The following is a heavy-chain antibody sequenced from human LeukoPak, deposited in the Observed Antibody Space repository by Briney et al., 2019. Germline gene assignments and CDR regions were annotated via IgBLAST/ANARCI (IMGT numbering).Heavy chain of an antibody. D-gene: IGHD6-13*01. CDR3: ARGSAAAGTYYYYYGMDV. Sequence: SSETLSLTCTGSGGSISSYYWSWIRQPPGKGLEWIGYIYYSGSTNYNPSLKSRVTISVDTSKNQFSLKLSSVTAADTAVYYCARGSAAAGTYYYYYGMDVWGQGTTVTVSS. CDR2: IYYSGST. CDR1: GGSISSYY. J-gene: IGHJ6*02. V-gene: IGHV4-59*08.